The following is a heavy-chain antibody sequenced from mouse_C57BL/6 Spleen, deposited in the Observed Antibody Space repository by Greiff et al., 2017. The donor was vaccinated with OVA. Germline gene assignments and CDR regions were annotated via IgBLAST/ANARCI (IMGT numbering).Heavy chain of an antibody. V-gene: IGHV1-50*01. Sequence: QVQLQQPGAELVKPGASVKLSCKASGYTFTSYWMQWVKQRPGQGLEWIGEIDPSDSYTNYNQKFKGKATLTVDTSSSTAYLQLSSLTSEDSAVYYCARENSNPFAYWGQGTLVTVSA. CDR1: GYTFTSYW. CDR2: IDPSDSYT. J-gene: IGHJ3*01. D-gene: IGHD2-5*01. CDR3: ARENSNPFAY.